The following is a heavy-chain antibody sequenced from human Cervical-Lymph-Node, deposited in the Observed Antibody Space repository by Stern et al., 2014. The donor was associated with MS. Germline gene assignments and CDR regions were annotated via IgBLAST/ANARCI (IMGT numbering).Heavy chain of an antibody. Sequence: QVQLQESGPGLVKPSQTLSLTCTVSGGSISSGSYYWSWIRQPAGKGLEWIGRIYTSGSTNYNPSLKSRVTISVDTSQNQFSLKRSSGTAADTAVYYCAREGGSYDYWGQGTLVTVSS. CDR1: GGSISSGSYY. J-gene: IGHJ4*02. V-gene: IGHV4-61*02. D-gene: IGHD1-26*01. CDR3: AREGGSYDY. CDR2: IYTSGST.